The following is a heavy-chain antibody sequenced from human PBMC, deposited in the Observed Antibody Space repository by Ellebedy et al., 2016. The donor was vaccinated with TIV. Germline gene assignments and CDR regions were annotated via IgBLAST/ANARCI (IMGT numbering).Heavy chain of an antibody. D-gene: IGHD1-1*01. CDR3: TRGPNSDA. Sequence: GESLKISCAASGFTFSSNWMSWVRQTPGKGLEWVAYIKQDGSEKYYVDSVKGRFTISRDNSKNTVSLQMNSLRGEDTAVYYCTRGPNSDAWGQGAPVTVSS. V-gene: IGHV3-7*03. CDR1: GFTFSSNW. J-gene: IGHJ5*02. CDR2: IKQDGSEK.